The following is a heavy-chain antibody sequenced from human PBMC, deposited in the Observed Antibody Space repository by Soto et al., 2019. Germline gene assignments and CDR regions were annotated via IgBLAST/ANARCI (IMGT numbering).Heavy chain of an antibody. CDR1: GFTFSSYA. Sequence: PGGSLRLSCAASGFTFSSYAMHWVRQAPGKGLEWVAVISYDGSNKYYADSVKGRFTTSRDNSKNTLYLQMNSLRAEDTAVYYCARGGNGSGSYSHYYGMDVRGQGTTVTVSS. V-gene: IGHV3-30-3*01. CDR2: ISYDGSNK. CDR3: ARGGNGSGSYSHYYGMDV. D-gene: IGHD3-10*01. J-gene: IGHJ6*02.